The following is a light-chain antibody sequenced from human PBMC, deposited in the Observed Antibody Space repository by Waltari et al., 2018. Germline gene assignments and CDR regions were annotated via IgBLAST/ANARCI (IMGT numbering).Light chain of an antibody. Sequence: EIVLTQSPGTLSLSPGERATLSGRASQSVSSSYLAWYQQKPGQAPRLLIYGASSRATGIPDWFSGSGSGTDFTLTISRLEPEDFAVYYCQQYGSSPTFGGGTKVEIK. J-gene: IGKJ4*01. CDR2: GAS. CDR1: QSVSSSY. V-gene: IGKV3-20*01. CDR3: QQYGSSPT.